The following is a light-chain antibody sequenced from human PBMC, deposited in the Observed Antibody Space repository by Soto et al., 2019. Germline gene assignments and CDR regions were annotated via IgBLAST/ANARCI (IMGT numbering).Light chain of an antibody. CDR3: QQYNNWRPYT. CDR2: GAS. CDR1: QSISSN. J-gene: IGKJ2*01. V-gene: IGKV3-15*01. Sequence: EIVMTQSPATLSVSPGVRATLSCRASQSISSNLAWYQRRPGQAPRLLIYGASARATGIPARFSGSGSGTEFTLTISSLQSEDFAVYYCQQYNNWRPYTFGQGTKVEIK.